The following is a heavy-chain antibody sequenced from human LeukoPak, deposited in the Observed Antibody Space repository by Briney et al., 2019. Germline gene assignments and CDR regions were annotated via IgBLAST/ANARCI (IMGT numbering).Heavy chain of an antibody. Sequence: PGGSLRLSCAASGFTFSSYAMSWVRQAPGKGLEWVSAISGSGGSTYYADSVKGRFTISRDNSKSTLYLQMNSLRPEDTAVYYCVKDRIFAFDYWGQGTLVTVSS. V-gene: IGHV3-23*01. D-gene: IGHD2-21*01. CDR1: GFTFSSYA. CDR3: VKDRIFAFDY. J-gene: IGHJ4*02. CDR2: ISGSGGST.